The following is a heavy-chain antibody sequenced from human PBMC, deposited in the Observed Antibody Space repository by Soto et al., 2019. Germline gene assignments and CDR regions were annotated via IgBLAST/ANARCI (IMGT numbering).Heavy chain of an antibody. J-gene: IGHJ5*02. D-gene: IGHD6-6*01. Sequence: SETLSLTCAVYGGSSSGYYWSWIRQPPGKGLEWIGEINHSGSTNYNPSLKSRVTISVDTSKNQFSLKLSSVTAADTAVYYCARAGTGVEYSTSSVDPSLRNWLDPSGKGTLVTVSS. CDR1: GGSSSGYY. CDR2: INHSGST. CDR3: ARAGTGVEYSTSSVDPSLRNWLDP. V-gene: IGHV4-34*01.